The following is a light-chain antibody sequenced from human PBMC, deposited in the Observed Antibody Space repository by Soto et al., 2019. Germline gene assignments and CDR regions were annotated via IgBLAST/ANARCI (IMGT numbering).Light chain of an antibody. CDR1: SSDVGGYNY. CDR3: SSYTSSRGGV. J-gene: IGLJ2*01. CDR2: EVS. Sequence: QSALTQPASVSGSPGQSITISCTGTSSDVGGYNYVSWYQQHPGKAPKLMIYEVSNRPSGVSNRFSGSKSGNTASLTISGLQAEDEADYYCSSYTSSRGGVFGGGTQLTVL. V-gene: IGLV2-14*01.